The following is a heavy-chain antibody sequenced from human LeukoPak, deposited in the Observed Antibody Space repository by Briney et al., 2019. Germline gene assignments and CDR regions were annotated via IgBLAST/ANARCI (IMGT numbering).Heavy chain of an antibody. Sequence: GASVNVSFKASGYTFTIYDINWVRQATGQGLEWMGWMNPNSGNTGYAQKIQGRVTMTRNTSISTAYMELSSLRSEDTAVYYCARVMASNYDFWSGSVFDYWGQGTLVTVSS. J-gene: IGHJ4*02. V-gene: IGHV1-8*01. CDR1: GYTFTIYD. CDR2: MNPNSGNT. CDR3: ARVMASNYDFWSGSVFDY. D-gene: IGHD3-3*01.